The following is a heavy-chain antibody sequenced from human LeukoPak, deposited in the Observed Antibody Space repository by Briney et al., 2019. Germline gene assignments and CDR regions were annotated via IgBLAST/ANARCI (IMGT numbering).Heavy chain of an antibody. CDR1: GGSFSGYY. J-gene: IGHJ5*02. Sequence: PSETLSLTCAVYGGSFSGYYWSWIRQPPGKGLEWIGEINHSGSTNYNPSLKSRVTISVDTSKNQFSLKLSSVTAADTAVYYCARGGYSGLPIPNWFDPWGQGTLVTVSS. CDR2: INHSGST. D-gene: IGHD5-12*01. CDR3: ARGGYSGLPIPNWFDP. V-gene: IGHV4-34*01.